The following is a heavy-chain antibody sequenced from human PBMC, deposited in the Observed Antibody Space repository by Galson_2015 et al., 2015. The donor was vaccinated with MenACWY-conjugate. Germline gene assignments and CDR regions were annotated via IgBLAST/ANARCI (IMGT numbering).Heavy chain of an antibody. CDR1: GGSISSPTYY. CDR2: IYDNEST. CDR3: ARDRWGYWLDP. Sequence: ETLSLTCTVSGGSISSPTYYWAWIRQPPGKGLEWIGSIYDNESTYSNPSLKRRVTMSVDTSKNQFSLKLRSVTAADTAVYYCARDRWGYWLDPWGQGTRVTVSS. V-gene: IGHV4-39*07. D-gene: IGHD2-21*01. J-gene: IGHJ5*02.